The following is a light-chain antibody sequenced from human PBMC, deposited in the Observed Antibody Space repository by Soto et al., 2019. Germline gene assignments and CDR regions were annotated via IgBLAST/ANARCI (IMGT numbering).Light chain of an antibody. CDR1: TSIIGTGYG. CDR3: QSYDSGLSGPHVV. CDR2: GDN. J-gene: IGLJ2*01. V-gene: IGLV1-40*01. Sequence: QSVLTQPPSVSGAPGQRVTISCTGSTSIIGTGYGVHWYQQLPGTAPKLLIYGDNNRPSGVPDRFSGSKSGTSASLAITGLQSEDEADYYCQSYDSGLSGPHVVFGGGTKLTVL.